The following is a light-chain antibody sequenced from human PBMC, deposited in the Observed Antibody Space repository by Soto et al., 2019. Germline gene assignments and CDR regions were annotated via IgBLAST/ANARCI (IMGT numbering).Light chain of an antibody. V-gene: IGKV1-5*01. CDR1: HMIVRC. CDR3: HQYKSFALI. Sequence: DLQLTQSPSTLSASVGDTVTITCRASHMIVRCVAWYQQKPGKAPNLLIYDASSLKRGVPSRFSGNGSQTEFTLTLSNLQPDDYAPHYYHQYKSFALIFGHGTKVEI. CDR2: DAS. J-gene: IGKJ1*01.